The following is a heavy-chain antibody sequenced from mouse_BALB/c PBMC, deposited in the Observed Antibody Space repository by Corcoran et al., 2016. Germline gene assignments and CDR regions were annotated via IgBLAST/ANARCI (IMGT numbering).Heavy chain of an antibody. Sequence: QIQLVQSGPELKKPGETVKISCKASGYTFTNYGMNWVKQAPGKGLKWMGWINTYTGEPTYADDFKGRFASSLETSASTAYLQINNLKNEDTATYFCASGYYYAMDYWCQGTSVTVSS. CDR1: GYTFTNYG. J-gene: IGHJ4*01. CDR2: INTYTGEP. V-gene: IGHV9-3-1*01. CDR3: ASGYYYAMDY.